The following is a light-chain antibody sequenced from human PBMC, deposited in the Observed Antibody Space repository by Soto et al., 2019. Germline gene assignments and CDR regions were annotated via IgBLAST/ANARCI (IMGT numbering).Light chain of an antibody. CDR2: EVT. CDR3: SSYAGRDIWV. V-gene: IGLV2-8*01. Sequence: QSALTQPPSASGSRGQSVTISCTGTSVDINYVSWVQQHPGQPPKPIICEVTKRPSGLPDRSSRSKSGNTASLTVFGLQGGGEADYYCSSYAGRDIWVFGGGTKLT. CDR1: SVDINY. J-gene: IGLJ3*02.